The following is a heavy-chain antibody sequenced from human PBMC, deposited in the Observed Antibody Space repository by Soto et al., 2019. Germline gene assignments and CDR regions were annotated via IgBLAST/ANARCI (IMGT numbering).Heavy chain of an antibody. CDR3: AKDWGIAAAGPGLDYYSGMDV. CDR1: GFTFSSYA. CDR2: ISGSGGST. J-gene: IGHJ6*02. Sequence: GGSLRLSCAASGFTFSSYAMSWVRQAPGKGLEWVSAISGSGGSTYYADSVKGRFTISRDNSKNTLYLQMNSLRAEDTAVYYCAKDWGIAAAGPGLDYYSGMDVWGPGTTVTVFS. V-gene: IGHV3-23*01. D-gene: IGHD6-13*01.